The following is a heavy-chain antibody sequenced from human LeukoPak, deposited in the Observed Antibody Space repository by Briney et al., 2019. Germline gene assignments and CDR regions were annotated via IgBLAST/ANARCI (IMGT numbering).Heavy chain of an antibody. V-gene: IGHV4-59*01. CDR1: SGSISSYY. CDR2: IYYSGST. CDR3: AREKTTGWRIIDY. Sequence: SETLSLTCTVSSGSISSYYWSWIRQPPGKGLEWIGNIYYSGSTNYNPSLKSRVTISLDTSKNQFSLKLSSVTAADTAVYYCAREKTTGWRIIDYWGQGTLVTVSS. J-gene: IGHJ4*02. D-gene: IGHD6-19*01.